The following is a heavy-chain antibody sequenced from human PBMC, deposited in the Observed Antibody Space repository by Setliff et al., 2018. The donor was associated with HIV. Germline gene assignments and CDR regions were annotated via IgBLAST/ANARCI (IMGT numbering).Heavy chain of an antibody. Sequence: TLSLTCTVSGGSIKSSSYYWGWIRQPPGEGLEWIGSIYYSGNTYYNPSLKSRVTVSEDTSRNQFSLRLSSVTAADTAIYYCARVPTSSWYVTTQRTKEYFHHWGQGTLVTVS. V-gene: IGHV4-39*07. D-gene: IGHD6-13*01. CDR3: ARVPTSSWYVTTQRTKEYFHH. CDR1: GGSIKSSSYY. CDR2: IYYSGNT. J-gene: IGHJ1*01.